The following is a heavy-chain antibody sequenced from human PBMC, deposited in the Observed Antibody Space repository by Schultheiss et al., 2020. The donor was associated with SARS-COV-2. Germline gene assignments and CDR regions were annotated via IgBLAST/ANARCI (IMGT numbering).Heavy chain of an antibody. J-gene: IGHJ5*02. CDR1: GFTFSSYG. D-gene: IGHD6-19*01. CDR3: ARGSPQQEQWLGDQYNWFDP. CDR2: IWYDGSNK. V-gene: IGHV3-33*08. Sequence: GGSLRLSCAASGFTFSSYGMHWVRQAPGKGLEWVAVIWYDGSNKYYADSVKGRFTISRDNSKNTLYLQMNSLRAEDTAVYYCARGSPQQEQWLGDQYNWFDPWGQGTLVTVSS.